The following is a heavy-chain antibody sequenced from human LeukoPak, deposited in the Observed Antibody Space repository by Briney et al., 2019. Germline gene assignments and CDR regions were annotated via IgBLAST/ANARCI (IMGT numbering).Heavy chain of an antibody. J-gene: IGHJ5*02. Sequence: GASVKVSCKASGGTFSSYAISWVRQAPGQGLEWMGRIIPILGIANYAQKFQGRVTITADKSTSTAYMELSSLRSEDTAVYYCARASDFWSGYENNWFDPWGQGTLVTVSS. V-gene: IGHV1-69*04. CDR1: GGTFSSYA. CDR3: ARASDFWSGYENNWFDP. D-gene: IGHD3-3*01. CDR2: IIPILGIA.